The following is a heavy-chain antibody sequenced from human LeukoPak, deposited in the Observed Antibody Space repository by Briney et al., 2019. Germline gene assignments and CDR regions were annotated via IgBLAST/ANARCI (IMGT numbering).Heavy chain of an antibody. CDR2: IYTSGST. CDR1: GGSISSYN. CDR3: ARYSYGSSFDY. J-gene: IGHJ4*02. Sequence: SSETLSLTCTVSGGSISSYNWSWIRQPPGKGLEWIGYIYTSGSTNYNPSLKSRVTISVDTSKNQFSLKLSSVTAADTAVYYCARYSYGSSFDYWGQGTLVTVSS. V-gene: IGHV4-4*09. D-gene: IGHD5-18*01.